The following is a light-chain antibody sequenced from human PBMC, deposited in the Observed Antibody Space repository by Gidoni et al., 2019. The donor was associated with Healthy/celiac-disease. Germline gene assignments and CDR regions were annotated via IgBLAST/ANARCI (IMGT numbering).Light chain of an antibody. CDR1: KLGDKY. J-gene: IGLJ2*01. Sequence: SYELTQPPSVSVSHGQPASITCSGAKLGDKYACWYQQKPGQSPVLVIYQDSKRPSGIPERFSGSNSGNTATLTISGTQAMDEADYYCQAWDSSTVVFGGGTKLTVL. CDR3: QAWDSSTVV. CDR2: QDS. V-gene: IGLV3-1*01.